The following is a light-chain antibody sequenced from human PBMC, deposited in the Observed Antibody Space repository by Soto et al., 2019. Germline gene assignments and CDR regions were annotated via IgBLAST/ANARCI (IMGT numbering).Light chain of an antibody. V-gene: IGLV2-14*02. CDR3: SSYTSSSTLEVV. CDR1: SSDVGSYNL. CDR2: EVS. Sequence: QSALTQPASVSGSPGQSITISCTGTSSDVGSYNLVSWYQQHPGKAPKLMIYEVSKRPSGVSNRFSGSKSGNTASLTISGLQAEDEADYYCSSYTSSSTLEVVFGGGTKLTVL. J-gene: IGLJ2*01.